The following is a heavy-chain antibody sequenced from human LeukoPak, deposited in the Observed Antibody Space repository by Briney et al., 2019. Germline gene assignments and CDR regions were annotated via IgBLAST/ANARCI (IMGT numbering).Heavy chain of an antibody. D-gene: IGHD3-3*01. CDR3: AKEPPYDPYYFDY. V-gene: IGHV3-66*01. Sequence: GGSLRLSCAASGFTVSSNYMSWVRQAPGKGLEWVSVIYSGGSTYYADSVKGRFTISRDNSKNTLYLQMNSLRAEDTAVYYCAKEPPYDPYYFDYWGQGTLVTVSS. J-gene: IGHJ4*02. CDR1: GFTVSSNY. CDR2: IYSGGST.